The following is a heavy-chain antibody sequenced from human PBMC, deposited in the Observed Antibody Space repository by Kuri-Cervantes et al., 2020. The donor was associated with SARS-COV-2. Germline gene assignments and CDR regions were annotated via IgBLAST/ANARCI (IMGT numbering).Heavy chain of an antibody. CDR1: GFTFISTA. CDR2: ISSSSSTI. J-gene: IGHJ4*02. CDR3: ARDSRGYSYGYGHLFDY. V-gene: IGHV3-48*02. D-gene: IGHD5-18*01. Sequence: GESLKISCAASGFTFISTAMHWVRQAPGKGLEWVSYISSSSSTIYYADSVKGRFTVSRDNAKNSLYLQMNSLRDEDTAVYYCARDSRGYSYGYGHLFDYWGQGTLVTVSS.